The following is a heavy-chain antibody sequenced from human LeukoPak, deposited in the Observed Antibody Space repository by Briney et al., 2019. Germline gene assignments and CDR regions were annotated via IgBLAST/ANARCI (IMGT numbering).Heavy chain of an antibody. CDR2: INHSGST. CDR1: GGSFSGYY. Sequence: SETLSHTCAVYGGSFSGYYWSWIRQPPGKGLEWIGEINHSGSTNYNPSLKSRVTISVDTSKNQFSLKLSSVTAADTAVYYCARGYYYDSSGYLDYWGQGTLVTVSS. V-gene: IGHV4-34*01. D-gene: IGHD3-22*01. CDR3: ARGYYYDSSGYLDY. J-gene: IGHJ4*02.